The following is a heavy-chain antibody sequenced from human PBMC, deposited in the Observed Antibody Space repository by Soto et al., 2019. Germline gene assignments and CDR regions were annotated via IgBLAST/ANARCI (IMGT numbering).Heavy chain of an antibody. D-gene: IGHD6-13*01. CDR3: ARSLLDEYSSSWRSAYYAMDV. CDR1: GYTLTELS. V-gene: IGHV1-24*01. Sequence: ASVKVSCKVSGYTLTELSMHWVRQAPGKGLEWMGGFDPEDGDTIYAQKFQGRVTMTEDTSTGTAYMELSALRSEDTAVYYCARSLLDEYSSSWRSAYYAMDVWGQGTTVTVSS. J-gene: IGHJ6*02. CDR2: FDPEDGDT.